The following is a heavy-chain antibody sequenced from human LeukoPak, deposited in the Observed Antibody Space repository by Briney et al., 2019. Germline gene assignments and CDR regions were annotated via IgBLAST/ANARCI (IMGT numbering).Heavy chain of an antibody. V-gene: IGHV6-1*01. CDR3: ARDPVDYHDNDAYLQIGMDV. Sequence: SQTLSLTCAISGDSVSTNSAAWIWIRQSPSRGLEWLGRTFYRSKWYSDYAVSVKSRITINPDTSKNQFSLQLNSVTPEDTAVYYCARDPVDYHDNDAYLQIGMDVWGQGTTVTVSS. CDR2: TFYRSKWYS. CDR1: GDSVSTNSAA. D-gene: IGHD3-16*01. J-gene: IGHJ6*02.